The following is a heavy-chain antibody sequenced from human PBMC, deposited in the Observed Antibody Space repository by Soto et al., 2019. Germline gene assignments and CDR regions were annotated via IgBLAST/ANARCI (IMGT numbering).Heavy chain of an antibody. CDR1: GFMFSRYA. CDR2: ISKDGSFK. CDR3: ARSRSGAVPDSFGY. J-gene: IGHJ4*02. V-gene: IGHV3-30-3*01. Sequence: QVQLVESGGRVVQPGRSLRLSCAASGFMFSRYAIHWVRQAPGKGLEWVAVISKDGSFKYYADSVRGRFTISRDKSKNTVYLEMNSMRDDDTAVFYCARSRSGAVPDSFGYWGQGTLVTVSS. D-gene: IGHD3-3*01.